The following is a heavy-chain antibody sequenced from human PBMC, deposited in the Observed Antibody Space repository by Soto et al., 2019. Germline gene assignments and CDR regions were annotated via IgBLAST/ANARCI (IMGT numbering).Heavy chain of an antibody. J-gene: IGHJ3*01. D-gene: IGHD3-16*01. CDR1: GFSLSSSGVG. CDR3: APREGDDYVWGSYTDAFAV. V-gene: IGHV2-5*02. Sequence: QITLKESGPTLVKPTQTLTLTCTFSGFSLSSSGVGVGWIRQPPGKALEWLALIYGDDGERYTPSLKTRLTMTTDTSKSHVVLTMTNMDPVDTGIYYCAPREGDDYVWGSYTDAFAVWGQGPMVTVSS. CDR2: IYGDDGE.